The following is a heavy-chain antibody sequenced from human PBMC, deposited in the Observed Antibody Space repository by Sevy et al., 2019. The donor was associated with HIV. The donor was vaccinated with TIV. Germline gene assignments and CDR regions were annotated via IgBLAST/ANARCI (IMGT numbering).Heavy chain of an antibody. J-gene: IGHJ4*02. V-gene: IGHV1-18*01. CDR1: GYTFSTYR. CDR3: ARAYCSGGSCFSLAF. CDR2: ISPHNGDT. D-gene: IGHD2-15*01. Sequence: ASVKVSCKVSGYTFSTYRITWVRQAPGQGLQWMGLISPHNGDTNYAQKLQGRVSMITDSSTTTAYMELKSLRSDDTAVYYCARAYCSGGSCFSLAFWGQGTLVTVSS.